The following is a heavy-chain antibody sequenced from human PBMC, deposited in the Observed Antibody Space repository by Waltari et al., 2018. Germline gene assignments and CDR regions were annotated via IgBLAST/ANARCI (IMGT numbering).Heavy chain of an antibody. CDR2: IIPIFGKA. CDR1: GGTFSSYA. CDR3: ARDRGGVGATGEFDP. Sequence: QVQLVQSGAEVKKPGSSVKVSCKASGGTFSSYAISWVRQAPGQGLEWMGRIIPIFGKANYAQKFQGRVRITADKSTSTAYMELSSLRSEDTAVDYCARDRGGVGATGEFDPWGQGTLVTVSS. J-gene: IGHJ5*02. D-gene: IGHD1-26*01. V-gene: IGHV1-69*04.